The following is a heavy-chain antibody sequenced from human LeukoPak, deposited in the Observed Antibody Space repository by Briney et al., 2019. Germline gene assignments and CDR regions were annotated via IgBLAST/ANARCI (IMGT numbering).Heavy chain of an antibody. CDR1: GFTVSSNY. V-gene: IGHV3-53*01. CDR2: IYSGGST. Sequence: PGGSLRLSCAASGFTVSSNYMSWVRQAPGKGLEGFSVIYSGGSTYYADSVKCRFTISRDNSKNTLYLQMNSLRAEDTGVYYCGSDRYYYDSSGYYSHYWYFDLWGRGTLVTVSS. CDR3: GSDRYYYDSSGYYSHYWYFDL. D-gene: IGHD3-22*01. J-gene: IGHJ2*01.